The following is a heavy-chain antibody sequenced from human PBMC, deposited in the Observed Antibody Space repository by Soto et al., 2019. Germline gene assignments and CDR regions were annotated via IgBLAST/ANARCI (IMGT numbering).Heavy chain of an antibody. D-gene: IGHD6-6*01. CDR3: ARDRHEYSSSWGPNALFDY. J-gene: IGHJ4*02. Sequence: EASVKVSCKASGGTFSSYAISWVRQAPGQGLEWMGGIIPIFGTANYAQKFQGRVTITADESTSTAYMELSSLRSEDTAVYYCARDRHEYSSSWGPNALFDYWGQGTLVTVSS. V-gene: IGHV1-69*13. CDR1: GGTFSSYA. CDR2: IIPIFGTA.